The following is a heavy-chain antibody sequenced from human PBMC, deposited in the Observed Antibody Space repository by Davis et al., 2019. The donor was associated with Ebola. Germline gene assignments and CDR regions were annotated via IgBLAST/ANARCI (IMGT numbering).Heavy chain of an antibody. V-gene: IGHV4-39*01. CDR3: ASAWELRFDY. CDR2: IYYSGST. D-gene: IGHD1-26*01. J-gene: IGHJ4*02. Sequence: SETLSLTCSVSGASISSYYWSWIRQPPGKGLEWIGSIYYSGSTYYNPSLKSRVTISVDTSKNQFSLKLSSVTAADTAVYYCASAWELRFDYWGQGTLVTVSS. CDR1: GASISSYY.